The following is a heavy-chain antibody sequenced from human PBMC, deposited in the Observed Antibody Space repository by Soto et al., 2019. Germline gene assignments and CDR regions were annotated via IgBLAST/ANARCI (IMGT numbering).Heavy chain of an antibody. CDR3: AAWYYYGSGSYYNVIDPTA. CDR1: GGSVSSGSYY. J-gene: IGHJ4*02. V-gene: IGHV4-61*01. Sequence: SETLSLTCTVSGGSVSSGSYYWSWIRQPPGKGLEWIGYIYYSGSTNYNPSLKSRVTISVDTSKNQFSLKLSSVTAADTAVYYCAAWYYYGSGSYYNVIDPTAWGQGTLVTVSS. D-gene: IGHD3-10*01. CDR2: IYYSGST.